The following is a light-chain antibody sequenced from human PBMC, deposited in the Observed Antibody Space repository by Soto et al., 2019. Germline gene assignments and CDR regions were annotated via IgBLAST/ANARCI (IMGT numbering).Light chain of an antibody. CDR3: LQYGSSPPWT. Sequence: EIVLTQSPGTLSLSPGERATLSCRASHSVSSNYLVWYQQKPGQAPRLLIYGASRRATGIPDRFSGSGSGTDFALTISRLEPEDFAVYYCLQYGSSPPWTFGQGTKVEIK. J-gene: IGKJ1*01. CDR2: GAS. CDR1: HSVSSNY. V-gene: IGKV3-20*01.